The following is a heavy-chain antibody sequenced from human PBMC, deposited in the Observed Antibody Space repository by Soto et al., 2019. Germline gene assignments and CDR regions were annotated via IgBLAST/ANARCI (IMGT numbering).Heavy chain of an antibody. CDR2: ISRSGGTI. CDR1: GFTFSSYE. J-gene: IGHJ5*02. V-gene: IGHV3-48*03. CDR3: ARGWDCSSTTCYTHNSFDP. Sequence: EVQLVESGGGLVQPGGSLRLSCAASGFTFSSYEMNWVRQAPGKGLEWVSYISRSGGTIYSADSVKGRFTISRDNAKNSLYLQMNSLRVEDTAVYYCARGWDCSSTTCYTHNSFDPWGQGILVTVSA. D-gene: IGHD2-2*02.